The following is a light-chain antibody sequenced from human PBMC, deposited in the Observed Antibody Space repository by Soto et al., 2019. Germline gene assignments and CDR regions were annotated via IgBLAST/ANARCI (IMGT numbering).Light chain of an antibody. CDR1: QSVSSSY. CDR3: QQSGSSPVT. V-gene: IGKV3-20*01. J-gene: IGKJ3*01. Sequence: EIVLTQSPGTLSLSPGERATLSCRASQSVSSSYLAWYQQKPGQAPRLLIYGASSRATGIPDRFSGSGSGTDFTLTISRLAPEDFAVYYCQQSGSSPVTFGPGTKVDIK. CDR2: GAS.